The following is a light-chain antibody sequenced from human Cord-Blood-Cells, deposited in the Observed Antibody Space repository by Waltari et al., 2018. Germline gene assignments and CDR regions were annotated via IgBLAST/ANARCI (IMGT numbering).Light chain of an antibody. CDR2: DVS. Sequence: QSALTQPRSVSGSPGQSVTISCTGTSSDVGGHNYAPWYQQHPGKLPKLMICDVSKRRSGVPDRFSGSKSGNTASLTISGLQAEDEADYYCCSYAGSYTYVFGTGTKVTVL. V-gene: IGLV2-11*01. J-gene: IGLJ1*01. CDR3: CSYAGSYTYV. CDR1: SSDVGGHNY.